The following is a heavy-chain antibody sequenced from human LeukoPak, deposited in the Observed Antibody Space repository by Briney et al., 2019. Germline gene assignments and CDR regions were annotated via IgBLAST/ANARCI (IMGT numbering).Heavy chain of an antibody. J-gene: IGHJ4*02. V-gene: IGHV4-30-4*01. D-gene: IGHD3-22*01. CDR1: GGSISSGDYY. CDR3: ASRESPYYYDSSGYFM. Sequence: PSETLSLTCTVSGGSISSGDYYWSWIRQPPGKGLEWIGYIYYSGSTYYNPSLKSRDTISVDTSKNRFSLKLSSVTAADTAVYYCASRESPYYYDSSGYFMWGQGTLVTVSS. CDR2: IYYSGST.